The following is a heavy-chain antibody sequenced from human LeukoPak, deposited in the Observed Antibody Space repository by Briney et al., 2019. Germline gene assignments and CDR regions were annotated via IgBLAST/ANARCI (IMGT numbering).Heavy chain of an antibody. CDR3: VRLVVVPAAILDAFDI. J-gene: IGHJ3*02. D-gene: IGHD2-2*01. Sequence: GGSLRLSCAASGFTFSSYWMSWVRQAPGKGLEWVANIKQDGSEKYYVDSVKGRFTISRDNAKNSLYLQMNSLRAEDTAVYYCVRLVVVPAAILDAFDIWGQGTMVTVSS. CDR1: GFTFSSYW. V-gene: IGHV3-7*01. CDR2: IKQDGSEK.